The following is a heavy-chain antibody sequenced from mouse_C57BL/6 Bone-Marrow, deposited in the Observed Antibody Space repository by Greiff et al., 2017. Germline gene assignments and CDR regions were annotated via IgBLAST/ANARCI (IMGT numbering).Heavy chain of an antibody. V-gene: IGHV1-11*01. Sequence: SGAELASPGASVTLSCKASGYTFTDHIMNWVKKRPGQGLEWIGRIYPVSGETNYNQKFMGKATFSVDRSSSTVYMVLNSLTSEDPAVYYCGRKITTVVAPGARDYWGQGTSVTVSS. D-gene: IGHD1-1*01. CDR1: GYTFTDHI. J-gene: IGHJ4*01. CDR2: IYPVSGET. CDR3: GRKITTVVAPGARDY.